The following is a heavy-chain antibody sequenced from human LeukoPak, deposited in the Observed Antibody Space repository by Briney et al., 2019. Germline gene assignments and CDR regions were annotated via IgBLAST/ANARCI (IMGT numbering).Heavy chain of an antibody. CDR2: ISSSSSTI. CDR1: GFTFSSYS. CDR3: AKDWYSFTVVTPFSH. Sequence: SGGSLRLSCAASGFTFSSYSMNWVRQAPGKGLEWVSHISSSSSTIYYADSVKGRFIISRDNSKNTLYLQMNSLRAEDTAVYYCAKDWYSFTVVTPFSHWGQGTLVTVSS. V-gene: IGHV3-48*01. D-gene: IGHD4-23*01. J-gene: IGHJ4*02.